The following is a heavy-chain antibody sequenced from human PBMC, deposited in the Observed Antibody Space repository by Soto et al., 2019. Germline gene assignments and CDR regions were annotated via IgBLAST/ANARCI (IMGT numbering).Heavy chain of an antibody. D-gene: IGHD6-19*01. CDR3: AKDIRYSSGWDEMNWFDP. V-gene: IGHV3-23*01. J-gene: IGHJ5*02. CDR1: GFTFSSYA. Sequence: GGSLRLSCAASGFTFSSYAMSWVRQAPGKGLEWVSAISGSGGSTYYADSVKGRFTISRDNSKNTLYLQMNSLRAEDTAVYYCAKDIRYSSGWDEMNWFDPWGQGTLVTVSS. CDR2: ISGSGGST.